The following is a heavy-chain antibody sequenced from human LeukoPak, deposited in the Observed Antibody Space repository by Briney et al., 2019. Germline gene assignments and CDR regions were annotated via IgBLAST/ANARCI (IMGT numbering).Heavy chain of an antibody. CDR2: INPNSGGT. V-gene: IGHV1-2*02. D-gene: IGHD3-3*01. Sequence: ASVKVSCKASGYTFTGYYMHWVRQPPGQGLEWMGWINPNSGGTNYAQKFQGRVTMTRDTSISTAYMELSRLRSDDTAVYYCARGWKYYDFWSGYYPNYYFDYWGQGTLVTVSS. CDR1: GYTFTGYY. CDR3: ARGWKYYDFWSGYYPNYYFDY. J-gene: IGHJ4*02.